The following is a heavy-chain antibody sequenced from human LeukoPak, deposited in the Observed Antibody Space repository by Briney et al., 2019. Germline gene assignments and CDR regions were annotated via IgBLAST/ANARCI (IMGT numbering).Heavy chain of an antibody. D-gene: IGHD2-21*02. CDR1: GFTFDDYA. CDR3: AKDTEDCGGDCYSGDGMDV. V-gene: IGHV3-9*01. J-gene: IGHJ6*02. CDR2: ISWNSGSI. Sequence: GRSLRLSCAASGFTFDDYAMHWVRQAPGKGLEWVSDISWNSGSIGYADSVKGRFTISRDNAKNSLYLQMNILRAEDTALYYCAKDTEDCGGDCYSGDGMDVWGQGTTVTVSS.